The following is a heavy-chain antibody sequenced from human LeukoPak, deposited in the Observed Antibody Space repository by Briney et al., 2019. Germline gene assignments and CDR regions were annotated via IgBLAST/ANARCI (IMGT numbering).Heavy chain of an antibody. CDR2: ISDTGATT. Sequence: GGSLRLSCAGSGFTFSSYAMSWVRQAPGKGLEWVSAISDTGATTYDADSVKGRFAISRDNSRSTLYLQMNSLRAEDTALYYCAKDTSIGRYCTNGVCSPLDYWGQGTLVTVSS. CDR3: AKDTSIGRYCTNGVCSPLDY. V-gene: IGHV3-23*01. D-gene: IGHD2-8*01. J-gene: IGHJ4*02. CDR1: GFTFSSYA.